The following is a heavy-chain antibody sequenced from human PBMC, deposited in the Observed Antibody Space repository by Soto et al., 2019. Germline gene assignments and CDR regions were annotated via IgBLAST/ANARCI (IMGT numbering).Heavy chain of an antibody. CDR2: ISGSGSGT. CDR3: AKEKPTTPCFDY. Sequence: GGSLRLCCVASGVTVSTYAMTWVRQAPGKGLEWVSAISGSGSGTNYADSVKGRFTISRDNSKNILYLQMNSLRAEDTAVYYCAKEKPTTPCFDYWGPGTLVTVSS. CDR1: GVTVSTYA. V-gene: IGHV3-23*01. J-gene: IGHJ4*02. D-gene: IGHD1-1*01.